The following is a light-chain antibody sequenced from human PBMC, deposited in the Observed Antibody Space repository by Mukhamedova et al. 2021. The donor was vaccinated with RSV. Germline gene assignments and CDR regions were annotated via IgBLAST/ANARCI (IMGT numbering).Light chain of an antibody. CDR2: AAS. CDR1: QSISSY. CDR3: QRSYSTLYS. Sequence: GSQSISSYLNWYQQRPGKAPKLLIYAASSLQSGVPSRFSGSGSGTDFTLTISSLQPEDFATYYCQRSYSTLYSFGQGTKLAI. V-gene: IGKV1-39*01. J-gene: IGKJ2*03.